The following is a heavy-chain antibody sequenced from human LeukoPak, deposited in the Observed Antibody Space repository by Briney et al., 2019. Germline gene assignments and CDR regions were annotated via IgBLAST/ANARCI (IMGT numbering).Heavy chain of an antibody. Sequence: ASEKVSCKASGYTFTSYYMHWVRQAPGKGLEWMGGFDPEDGETIYAQKFQGRVTMTEDTSTDTAYMELSSLRSEDTAVYYCATDLHCGGDCYSAYWGQGTLVTVSS. J-gene: IGHJ4*02. CDR1: GYTFTSYY. CDR3: ATDLHCGGDCYSAY. CDR2: FDPEDGET. D-gene: IGHD2-21*02. V-gene: IGHV1-24*01.